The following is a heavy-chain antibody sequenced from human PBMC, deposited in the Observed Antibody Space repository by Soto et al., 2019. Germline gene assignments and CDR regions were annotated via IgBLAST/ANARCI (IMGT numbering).Heavy chain of an antibody. V-gene: IGHV1-2*02. D-gene: IGHD4-17*01. Sequence: QVQLVQSGAEVQKPGASVKVSCKASGYTFTGYYMHWVRQAPGQGLEWMGWIDPNSGGTNYAQEFRGRVTLTRDTSISTAYMELSRLRSDDTALYYCARDYGDAFDIWGQGTMVTVSS. CDR2: IDPNSGGT. J-gene: IGHJ3*02. CDR1: GYTFTGYY. CDR3: ARDYGDAFDI.